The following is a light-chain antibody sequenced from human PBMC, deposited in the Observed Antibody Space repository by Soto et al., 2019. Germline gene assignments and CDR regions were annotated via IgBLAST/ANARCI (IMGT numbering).Light chain of an antibody. CDR3: QQRHRRPIT. Sequence: EVVLTQSPVTLSLSPGERATLSCRASQSFRGLLAWYQQKPGQAPRLLIYDAYNRATGIPPRFSGSGSGTDFTLTISSLEPEDSSVYYCQQRHRRPITFGQGTRLEIK. J-gene: IGKJ5*01. CDR1: QSFRGL. V-gene: IGKV3-11*01. CDR2: DAY.